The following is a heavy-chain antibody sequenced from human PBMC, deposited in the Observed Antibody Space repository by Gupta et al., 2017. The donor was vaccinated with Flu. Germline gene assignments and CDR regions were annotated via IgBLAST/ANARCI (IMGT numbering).Heavy chain of an antibody. CDR2: ITSSSRYI. Sequence: GLVSSITSSSRYIYYPDSVKGRVTISRDDAKNPLFLQMNSLRAEDTAIYYCAREMYYYDNRGPRPEKRCDPWGQGTLVTVSS. J-gene: IGHJ5*02. V-gene: IGHV3-21*01. CDR3: AREMYYYDNRGPRPEKRCDP. D-gene: IGHD3-9*01.